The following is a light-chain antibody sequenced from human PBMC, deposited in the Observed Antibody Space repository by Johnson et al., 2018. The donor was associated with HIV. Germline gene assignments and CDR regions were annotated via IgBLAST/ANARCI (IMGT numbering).Light chain of an antibody. J-gene: IGLJ1*01. V-gene: IGLV1-51*02. Sequence: QSVLTQPPSVSAAPGQKVTISCSGSNSYIGNKYVSWYQQFRGTAPKLLIYENTKRPSGIPDRFSASKVATSATLAITGLPTGDEAEYYCGTWDGSLTPGGVMGTGTKVTVL. CDR1: NSYIGNKY. CDR2: ENT. CDR3: GTWDGSLTPGGV.